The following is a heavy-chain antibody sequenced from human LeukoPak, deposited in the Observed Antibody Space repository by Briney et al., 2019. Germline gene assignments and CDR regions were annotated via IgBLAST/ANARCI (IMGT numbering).Heavy chain of an antibody. D-gene: IGHD3-10*01. CDR1: GFNFDDYD. J-gene: IGHJ2*01. CDR2: ISWNSGSS. CDR3: ARGLGGDQGYFNL. Sequence: GRSLRLSCAASGFNFDDYDIHWVRQAPGKGLEWVSGISWNSGSSAYADSVKGRFTISRDNAKNSLYLQMNSLRTEDTALYYCARGLGGDQGYFNLWGRGTLATVSS. V-gene: IGHV3-9*01.